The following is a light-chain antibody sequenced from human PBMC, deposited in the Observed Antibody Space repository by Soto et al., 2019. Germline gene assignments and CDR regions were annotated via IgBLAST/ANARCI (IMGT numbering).Light chain of an antibody. CDR3: SSYTSSSTPDV. J-gene: IGLJ1*01. CDR2: EVS. CDR1: SSDVGGYNY. Sequence: QSALTQPASVSGSPGQSITISCTGTSSDVGGYNYVSWYQQHPGKAPKLMIYEVSNRPSGVSNRFSGSKPGNTASLTISGLQAEDEADYYCSSYTSSSTPDVFGTGTKLTVL. V-gene: IGLV2-14*01.